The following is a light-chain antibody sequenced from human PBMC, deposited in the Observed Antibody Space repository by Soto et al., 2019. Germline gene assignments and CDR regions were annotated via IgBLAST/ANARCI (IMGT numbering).Light chain of an antibody. J-gene: IGKJ2*01. Sequence: EVELTQSPVTLSVSGGARATLSCRSSQTISTHLAWYQQKPGQAPRLLIYGASTRATAVPARFSGSGSGTDFTLTISRVQSEDAAVYYCQQFDSWPPITFGQGTKPEIK. V-gene: IGKV3-15*01. CDR3: QQFDSWPPIT. CDR2: GAS. CDR1: QTISTH.